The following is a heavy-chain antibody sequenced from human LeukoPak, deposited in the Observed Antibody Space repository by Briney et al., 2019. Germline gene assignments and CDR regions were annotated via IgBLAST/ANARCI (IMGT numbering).Heavy chain of an antibody. CDR2: IYYTGNT. D-gene: IGHD6-13*01. CDR3: ARHRLYNSSWYYFDY. CDR1: GGSISGYY. J-gene: IGHJ4*02. Sequence: SETLSLTCTVSGGSISGYYWGWIRQPPGKGLEWIGSIYYTGNTYCNPSLKSRVTISVDTSKSQFSLKLSSVTAADTAVYYCARHRLYNSSWYYFDYWGQGALVTVSS. V-gene: IGHV4-39*01.